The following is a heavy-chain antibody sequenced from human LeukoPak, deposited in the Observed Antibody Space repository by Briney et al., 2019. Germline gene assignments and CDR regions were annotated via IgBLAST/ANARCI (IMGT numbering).Heavy chain of an antibody. CDR1: GYTFTSYG. D-gene: IGHD3-22*01. V-gene: IGHV1-18*01. J-gene: IGHJ4*02. CDR2: IGAYNGST. CDR3: ARLTRDDSSGYYYGY. Sequence: GASVKVSCKASGYTFTSYGISWVRQAPGQGLEWMGWIGAYNGSTNYAQKLQGRVTMTTDTSTSTAYMELRSLRSDDTAVYYCARLTRDDSSGYYYGYWGQGTLVTVSS.